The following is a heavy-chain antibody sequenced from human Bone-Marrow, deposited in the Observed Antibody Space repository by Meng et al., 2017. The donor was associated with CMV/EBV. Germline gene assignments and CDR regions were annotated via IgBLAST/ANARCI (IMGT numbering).Heavy chain of an antibody. Sequence: GESLKISCAASGFTFSNAWMSWVRQAPGKGLEWVGRIKSKTDGGTTDYAAPVKGRFTISRDDSKNTLYLQMNSLKTEDTAVYYCTTAYVRVGARVLTFDYWGQGTLVTASS. D-gene: IGHD3-10*02. CDR3: TTAYVRVGARVLTFDY. V-gene: IGHV3-15*01. J-gene: IGHJ4*01. CDR1: GFTFSNAW. CDR2: IKSKTDGGTT.